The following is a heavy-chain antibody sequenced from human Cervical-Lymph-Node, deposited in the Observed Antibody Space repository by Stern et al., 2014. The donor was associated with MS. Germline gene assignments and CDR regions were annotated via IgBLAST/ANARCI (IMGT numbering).Heavy chain of an antibody. J-gene: IGHJ4*02. D-gene: IGHD4-17*01. CDR3: VKDMGDYGDSRFDY. Sequence: EVQLVESGGGLVQPGRSLRLSCAASGFTFDDYAMHWVRQAPGQGLEWVSGISWNSGTRGYADSVKCRFTISRYNAKSSLYLQMSSLRAEDTALYYCVKDMGDYGDSRFDYWGQGTLVTVSS. CDR2: ISWNSGTR. V-gene: IGHV3-9*01. CDR1: GFTFDDYA.